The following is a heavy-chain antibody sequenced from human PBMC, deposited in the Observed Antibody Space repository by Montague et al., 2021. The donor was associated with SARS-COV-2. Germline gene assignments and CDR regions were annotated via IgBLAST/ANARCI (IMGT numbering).Heavy chain of an antibody. V-gene: IGHV3-21*01. Sequence: SLRLSCAASGFTFSSYRMNWVRQAPGKWLEWVSSIGVSNTYTYYADSVKGRFTISRDNGKNSLCLQMNSLRAEDTAVYYCARDRRFLEWNPYYMDVWGKGTTVTVSS. CDR1: GFTFSSYR. CDR2: IGVSNTYT. J-gene: IGHJ6*03. D-gene: IGHD3-3*01. CDR3: ARDRRFLEWNPYYMDV.